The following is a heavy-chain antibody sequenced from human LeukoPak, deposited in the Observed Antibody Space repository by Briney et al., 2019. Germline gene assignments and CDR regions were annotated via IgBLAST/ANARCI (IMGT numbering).Heavy chain of an antibody. CDR3: ARGRAELAPESLPYFQH. V-gene: IGHV3-23*01. CDR1: GFTFSGNA. Sequence: GGSLRLSCAASGFTFSGNAMNWVRQAPGKGLEWVSGISDSGGTTYYADSVKGRFTISRDNSKNTLYLQMNSLRAEDTAVYYCARGRAELAPESLPYFQHWGQGTLVTVSS. D-gene: IGHD6-13*01. CDR2: ISDSGGTT. J-gene: IGHJ1*01.